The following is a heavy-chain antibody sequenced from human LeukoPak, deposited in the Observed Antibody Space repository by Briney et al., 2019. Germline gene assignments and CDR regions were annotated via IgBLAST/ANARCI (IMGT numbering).Heavy chain of an antibody. J-gene: IGHJ4*02. D-gene: IGHD4-17*01. V-gene: IGHV3-66*01. Sequence: GGSLRLSCAVSGVTVSNNYISWVRQAPGKGLEWVTVIYSGGRTFNADSFKDRLTTTRVNSKNTLYPQMNSLRAEDTAVYYCARGNYGDFSFDYWGQGTLVTVSS. CDR2: IYSGGRT. CDR1: GVTVSNNY. CDR3: ARGNYGDFSFDY.